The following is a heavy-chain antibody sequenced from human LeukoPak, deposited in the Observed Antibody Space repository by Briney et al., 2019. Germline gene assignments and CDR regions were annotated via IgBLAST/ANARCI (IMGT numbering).Heavy chain of an antibody. CDR1: GFTFSSYA. J-gene: IGHJ4*02. CDR3: AKESGYYGSGSSDY. Sequence: GGSLRLSCAASGFTFSSYAMSWVRQAPGKGLEWVSAISGSGGSTYYADSVKGRFSISRDNSKNTLYLQMNSLRAEDTAVYYCAKESGYYGSGSSDYWGQGTLVTVSS. D-gene: IGHD3-10*01. CDR2: ISGSGGST. V-gene: IGHV3-23*01.